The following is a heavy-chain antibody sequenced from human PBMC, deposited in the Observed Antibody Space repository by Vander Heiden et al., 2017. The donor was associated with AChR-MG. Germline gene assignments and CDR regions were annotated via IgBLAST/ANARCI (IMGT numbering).Heavy chain of an antibody. CDR2: ISWNSGSI. Sequence: EVQLVESGGGLVQRGRSLRLSWAASGFTFDDYAMHWVRQAPGKGLEWVSGISWNSGSIGYADSVKGRFTISRDNAKNSLYLQMNSLRAEDTALYYCAKEGAVAGTGLEYWGQGTLVTVSS. CDR1: GFTFDDYA. D-gene: IGHD6-19*01. J-gene: IGHJ4*02. V-gene: IGHV3-9*01. CDR3: AKEGAVAGTGLEY.